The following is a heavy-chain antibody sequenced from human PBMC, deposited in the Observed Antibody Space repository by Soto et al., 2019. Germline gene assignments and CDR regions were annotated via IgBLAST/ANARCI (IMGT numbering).Heavy chain of an antibody. CDR1: GGTFSSYA. CDR3: AIHFVFSSTWYADY. CDR2: IIPMFGTA. Sequence: QVQLVQSGAEVKKPGSSVKVSCKASGGTFSSYAISWVRQAPGQGLEWMGGIIPMFGTANYAQKLKGRVTISADESTSTAYMELSSLRSEDTAVYYCAIHFVFSSTWYADYWGQGTLVTVSS. V-gene: IGHV1-69*12. D-gene: IGHD6-13*01. J-gene: IGHJ4*02.